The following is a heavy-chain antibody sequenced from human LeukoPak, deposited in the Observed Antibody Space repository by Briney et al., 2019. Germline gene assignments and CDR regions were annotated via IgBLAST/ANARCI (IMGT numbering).Heavy chain of an antibody. CDR1: GGSISSYY. CDR3: AREGTAGTNLNWFDP. Sequence: SETLSLTCTVSGGSISSYYWSWIRQPPGKGLEWIGYISYSGSTNFNPSLKSRVTISVDTSKNKFSLKLSSVTAADTAVYYCAREGTAGTNLNWFDPWGQGTLVTVSS. V-gene: IGHV4-59*01. D-gene: IGHD1-1*01. J-gene: IGHJ5*02. CDR2: ISYSGST.